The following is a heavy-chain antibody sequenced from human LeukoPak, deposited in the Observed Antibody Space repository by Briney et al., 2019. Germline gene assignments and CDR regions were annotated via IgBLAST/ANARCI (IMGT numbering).Heavy chain of an antibody. CDR3: ARHPVHSSGWYLSAFDI. D-gene: IGHD6-19*01. J-gene: IGHJ3*02. CDR1: GGSISSSSYY. CDR2: IYYSGST. Sequence: SETLSLTCTVSGGSISSSSYYWGWTRQPPGKGLEWIGSIYYSGSTYYNPSLKSRVTISVDTSKNQFSLKLSSVTAADTAVYYCARHPVHSSGWYLSAFDIWGQGTMVTVSS. V-gene: IGHV4-39*01.